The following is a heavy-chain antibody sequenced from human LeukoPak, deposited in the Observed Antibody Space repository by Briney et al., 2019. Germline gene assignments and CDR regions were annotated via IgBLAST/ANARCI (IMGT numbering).Heavy chain of an antibody. J-gene: IGHJ4*02. V-gene: IGHV3-23*01. Sequence: GGSLRLSCAASGFTFSSYAMSWVRQVPGKGLEWVSAISGSGGSTYYADSVKGRSTISRDNSKNTLYLQMNSLRAEDTAVYYCAKGGESSSWLFDYWGQGTLVPVSS. CDR2: ISGSGGST. CDR1: GFTFSSYA. CDR3: AKGGESSSWLFDY. D-gene: IGHD6-13*01.